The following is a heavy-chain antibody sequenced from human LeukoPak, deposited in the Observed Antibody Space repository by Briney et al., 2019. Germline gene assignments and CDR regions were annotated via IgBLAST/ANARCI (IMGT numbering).Heavy chain of an antibody. J-gene: IGHJ4*02. CDR1: GFNFSSYA. V-gene: IGHV3-23*01. D-gene: IGHD6-13*01. Sequence: GGSLRLSCAASGFNFSSYAMNWVRQAPGKGLEWVSAISGSGGSTYYADSVKGRFTISRDNSKNTLYLQMNSLRAEDTDVYYCANDRAAAGTFDYWGQGTLVTVSS. CDR3: ANDRAAAGTFDY. CDR2: ISGSGGST.